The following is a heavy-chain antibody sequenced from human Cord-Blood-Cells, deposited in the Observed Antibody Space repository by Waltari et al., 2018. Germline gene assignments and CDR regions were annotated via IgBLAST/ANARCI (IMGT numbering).Heavy chain of an antibody. V-gene: IGHV2-26*01. J-gene: IGHJ4*02. CDR3: ARIRYSGSYFDY. CDR1: GFSLSNARMG. Sequence: QVTLKESGPVLVKPTETLTLTCTVSGFSLSNARMGVSWIRQPPGKALEWLAHIFSNDEKSYSTSLKSRLTISKDTSKSQVVLTMTNMDPVDTATYYCARIRYSGSYFDYWGQGTLVTVSS. D-gene: IGHD1-26*01. CDR2: IFSNDEK.